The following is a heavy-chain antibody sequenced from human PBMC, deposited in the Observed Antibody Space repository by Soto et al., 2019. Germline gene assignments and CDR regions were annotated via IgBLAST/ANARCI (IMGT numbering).Heavy chain of an antibody. CDR2: ISAYNGNT. J-gene: IGHJ4*02. V-gene: IGHV1-18*01. D-gene: IGHD2-2*01. CDR1: GYTFTSYG. Sequence: ASVKVSCKASGYTFTSYGISWVRQAPGQGLEWMGWISAYNGNTNYAQKLQGRVTMTTDTSTSTAYMELRSLRSDDTAVYYCARDNRYGGNQLGEFDYWGQGTLVTVSS. CDR3: ARDNRYGGNQLGEFDY.